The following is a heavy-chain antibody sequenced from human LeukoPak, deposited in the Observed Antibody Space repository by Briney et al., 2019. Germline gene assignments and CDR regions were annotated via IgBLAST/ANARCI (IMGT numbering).Heavy chain of an antibody. J-gene: IGHJ4*02. CDR1: GFTFSSYA. CDR2: ISYDGSNK. D-gene: IGHD1-26*01. Sequence: PGGSLRLSCAASGFTFSSYAMHWVHQAPGKGLEWVAVISYDGSNKYYADSVKGRFTISRDNSKNTLYLQMNSLRAEDTAVYYCARGSGSYYGGYFDYWGQGTLVTVSS. V-gene: IGHV3-30-3*01. CDR3: ARGSGSYYGGYFDY.